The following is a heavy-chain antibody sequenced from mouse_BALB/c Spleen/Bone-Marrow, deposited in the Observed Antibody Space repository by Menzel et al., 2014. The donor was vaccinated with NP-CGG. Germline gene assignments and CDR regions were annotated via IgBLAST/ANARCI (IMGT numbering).Heavy chain of an antibody. CDR2: ISSGSNII. CDR1: GFTFSSFA. CDR3: GRGDY. Sequence: EVMLVESGGGLVQPGGSRKLSCAASGFTFSSFAMHWIRQAPEKGLEWVAFISSGSNIIHYADTVKGRFTISRDNPKNTLFLQMTSLRSEDTAMYYCGRGDYWGHGTTLTVSS. J-gene: IGHJ2*01. V-gene: IGHV5-17*02.